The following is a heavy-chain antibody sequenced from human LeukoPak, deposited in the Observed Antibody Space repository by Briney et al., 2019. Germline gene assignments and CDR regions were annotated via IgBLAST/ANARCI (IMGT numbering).Heavy chain of an antibody. CDR1: GYSISSGYY. CDR3: ARNQEPQLGYYYYYMDV. Sequence: SETLSLTCTVSGYSISSGYYWGWIRQPPGKGLEWIGEIYHSGSTNYNPSLKSRVTISVDKSKNQFSLKLSSVTAADTAVYYCARNQEPQLGYYYYYMDVWGKGTTVTVSS. V-gene: IGHV4-38-2*02. CDR2: IYHSGST. J-gene: IGHJ6*03. D-gene: IGHD2-2*01.